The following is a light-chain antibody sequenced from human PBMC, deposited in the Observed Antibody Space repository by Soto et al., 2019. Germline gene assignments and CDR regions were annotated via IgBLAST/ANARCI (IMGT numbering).Light chain of an antibody. CDR3: CSYTGGTTAYV. V-gene: IGLV2-23*01. Sequence: QSALAQPASVSGSPGQSITVSCTGSRNDVGNYNLVSWYQQSPGKAPKLLIYEDSKRPSGVSNRFSGSKSGDTASLTISGLQTEDEADYYCCSYTGGTTAYVFGTGTQVTVL. CDR2: EDS. CDR1: RNDVGNYNL. J-gene: IGLJ1*01.